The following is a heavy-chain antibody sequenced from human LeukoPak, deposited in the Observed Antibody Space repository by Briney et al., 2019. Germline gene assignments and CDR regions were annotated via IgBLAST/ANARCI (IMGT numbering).Heavy chain of an antibody. CDR2: IYYSGST. CDR1: GGSISSGDYY. D-gene: IGHD3-3*01. CDR3: ARVTYLYYDFWSGYYKDNWFDP. Sequence: PPETLSLTCTVSGGSISSGDYYWSWIRQPPGKGLEWIGYIYYSGSTYYSPSLKSRVTISVDTPKNQFSLKLSSVTAADTAVYYCARVTYLYYDFWSGYYKDNWFDPWGQGTLVTVSS. J-gene: IGHJ5*02. V-gene: IGHV4-30-4*02.